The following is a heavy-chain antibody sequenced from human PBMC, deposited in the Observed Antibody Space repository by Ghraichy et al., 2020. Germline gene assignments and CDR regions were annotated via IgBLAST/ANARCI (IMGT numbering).Heavy chain of an antibody. D-gene: IGHD2-2*01. J-gene: IGHJ6*02. CDR2: IRYDGSNK. CDR3: AKGDCSSTSCYQYYYFDLDV. V-gene: IGHV3-30*02. Sequence: GGSLRLSCAASRFTFSSYGMHWVRQAPGKGLEWVAFIRYDGSNKYYADSVKGRFTISRDNSKNTLYLQMNSLRGEDTAVYYCAKGDCSSTSCYQYYYFDLDVWGQGTTVTVSS. CDR1: RFTFSSYG.